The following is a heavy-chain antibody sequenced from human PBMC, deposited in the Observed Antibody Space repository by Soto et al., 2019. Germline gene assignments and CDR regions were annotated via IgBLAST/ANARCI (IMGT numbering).Heavy chain of an antibody. CDR3: TTAALAPGAFDI. J-gene: IGHJ3*02. Sequence: GGSLRLSCAASGFTFSNAWMSWVRQAPGKGLEWVGRIKSKTDGGTTDYAAPVKGRFTISRDDSKNTLYLQMNSLKTKDTAVYYCTTAALAPGAFDIWGQGTMVTVSS. CDR2: IKSKTDGGTT. D-gene: IGHD3-10*01. V-gene: IGHV3-15*01. CDR1: GFTFSNAW.